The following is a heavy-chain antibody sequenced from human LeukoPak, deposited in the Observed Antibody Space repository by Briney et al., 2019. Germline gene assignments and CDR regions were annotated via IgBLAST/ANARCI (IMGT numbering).Heavy chain of an antibody. J-gene: IGHJ3*02. CDR2: IYYSGST. Sequence: SETLSLTCTVSGGSISSYYWSWIRQPPGKGLEWIGYIYYSGSTNYNPSLKSRVTISVDTSKNQFSLKLSSVTAADTAVYYCARDRGDGYNYPYDAFDIWGQGTMVTVSS. D-gene: IGHD5-24*01. CDR1: GGSISSYY. V-gene: IGHV4-59*12. CDR3: ARDRGDGYNYPYDAFDI.